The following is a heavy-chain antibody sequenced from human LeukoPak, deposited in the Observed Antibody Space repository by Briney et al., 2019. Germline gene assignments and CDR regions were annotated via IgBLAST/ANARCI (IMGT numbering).Heavy chain of an antibody. CDR2: INYSGRT. V-gene: IGHV4-39*01. CDR3: TRHPLAGVTEMLAWFDP. Sequence: SETLSLTCSVSGGSISSTCYYWGWIRQPPGKGLEWIGSINYSGRTYYNPSLKSRVTISVDTSKNQFSLKVRSVTAADTAVYYCTRHPLAGVTEMLAWFDPWGQGTLVIVSS. D-gene: IGHD2-21*02. CDR1: GGSISSTCYY. J-gene: IGHJ5*02.